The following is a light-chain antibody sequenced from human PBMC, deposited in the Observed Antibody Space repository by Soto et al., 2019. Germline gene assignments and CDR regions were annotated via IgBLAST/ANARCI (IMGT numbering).Light chain of an antibody. CDR1: QSVLYSSSNNNH. V-gene: IGKV4-1*01. J-gene: IGKJ4*01. Sequence: DIVMTQSPDSLAVSLGERATINCKASQSVLYSSSNNNHLAWYQQKPGQPPKLLIYWASTRESGVPDRFSGSGSGTDFTLTSSSLQAEDVAVYYCQQYYSLPPTFGGGTKVEIK. CDR2: WAS. CDR3: QQYYSLPPT.